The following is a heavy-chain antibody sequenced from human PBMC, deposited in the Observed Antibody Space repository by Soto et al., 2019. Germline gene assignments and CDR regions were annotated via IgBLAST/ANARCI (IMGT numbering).Heavy chain of an antibody. V-gene: IGHV4-59*01. J-gene: IGHJ6*02. Sequence: QVQLQESGPGLVKPSETLSLTCTVSGGSISSYYWSWIRQPPGKGLDWIGYIYYSGSTNYNPSLKSRVTISVDTSKNQFSLKLSSVTAADTAVYYCARDSGDPLVSRDYYYGMDVWGQGTTVTVSS. CDR3: ARDSGDPLVSRDYYYGMDV. D-gene: IGHD2-21*01. CDR1: GGSISSYY. CDR2: IYYSGST.